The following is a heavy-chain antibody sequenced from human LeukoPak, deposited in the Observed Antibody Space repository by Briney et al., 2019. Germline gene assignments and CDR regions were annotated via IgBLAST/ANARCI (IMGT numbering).Heavy chain of an antibody. CDR3: AKEVEMATRPAGVFDY. Sequence: PGGSLRLSCAASGFTFSSYAMSWVRQAPGKGLEWVSAISGSGGSTYYADSVKGRFTISRDNSKNTLYLQMNSLRAEDTAVYYCAKEVEMATRPAGVFDYWGQGTLVTVSS. V-gene: IGHV3-23*01. CDR1: GFTFSSYA. D-gene: IGHD5-24*01. J-gene: IGHJ4*02. CDR2: ISGSGGST.